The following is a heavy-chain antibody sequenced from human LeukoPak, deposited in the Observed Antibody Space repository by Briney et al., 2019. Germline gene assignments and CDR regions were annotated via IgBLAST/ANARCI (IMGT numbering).Heavy chain of an antibody. CDR2: IYHSGST. J-gene: IGHJ5*02. D-gene: IGHD3-3*01. CDR1: GYSISSGYY. V-gene: IGHV4-38-2*01. Sequence: PSETLSLTCAVSGYSISSGYYWVWIRQPPGKGLEWIGSIYHSGSTYYNPSLKSRVTISVDTSKNQFSLKLSSVTAADTAVYYCARHSSLRFFVGGLFDPWGQGTLVTVSS. CDR3: ARHSSLRFFVGGLFDP.